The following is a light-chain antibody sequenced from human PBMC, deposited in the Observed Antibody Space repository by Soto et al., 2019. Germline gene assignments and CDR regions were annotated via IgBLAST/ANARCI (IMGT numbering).Light chain of an antibody. V-gene: IGKV1-8*01. CDR3: QQYYSYPRT. J-gene: IGKJ1*01. CDR1: QDISRY. Sequence: IQMTQSPSSLSASVGDRVTITCQASQDISRYLNWYQHKPGKAPKLLIYAASTLQSGVPSRFSGSGSGTDFTLTISCLQSEDFATYYCQQYYSYPRTFGQGTKVDIK. CDR2: AAS.